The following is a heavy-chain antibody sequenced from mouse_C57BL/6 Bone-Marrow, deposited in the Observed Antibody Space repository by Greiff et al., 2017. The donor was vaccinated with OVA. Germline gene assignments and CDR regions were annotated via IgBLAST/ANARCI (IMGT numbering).Heavy chain of an antibody. V-gene: IGHV5-12*01. CDR1: GFTFSDYY. Sequence: EVKLVESGGGLVQPGGSLKLSCAASGFTFSDYYMYWVRQTPEKRLEWVAYISNGGGSTYYPDTVKGRFTISRDNAKNTLYLQMSRLKSEDTAMYYCARGGYDGSSYEYFDVWGTGTTVTVSS. CDR2: ISNGGGST. D-gene: IGHD1-1*01. CDR3: ARGGYDGSSYEYFDV. J-gene: IGHJ1*03.